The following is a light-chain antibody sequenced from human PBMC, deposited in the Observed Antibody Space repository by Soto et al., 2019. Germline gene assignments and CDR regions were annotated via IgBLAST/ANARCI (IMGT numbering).Light chain of an antibody. V-gene: IGKV3-11*01. CDR3: QQRSNWPPT. CDR1: QSVSSY. CDR2: DAS. J-gene: IGKJ2*01. Sequence: EIVLTQSPDSLSLSPGERATLSCRASQSVSSYLAWYQQKPGQAPRLLIYDASNRATGIPARFSGSGSGTDLPLTISSLEPEDFAVYYCQQRSNWPPTFGQGTKLEIK.